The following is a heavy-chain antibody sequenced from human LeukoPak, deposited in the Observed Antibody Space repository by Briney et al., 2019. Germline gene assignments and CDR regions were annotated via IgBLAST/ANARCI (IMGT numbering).Heavy chain of an antibody. V-gene: IGHV3-48*04. CDR2: ISSSGSTI. D-gene: IGHD6-19*01. Sequence: GGSLRLSCAASGFTFSSYSMNWVRQAPGKGLEWVSYISSSGSTIYYADSVKGRFTISRDNAKNSLYLQMNSLRAEDTAVYYCARDTVKRVTSGWTKGSPYYFDYWGQGTLVTVSS. CDR3: ARDTVKRVTSGWTKGSPYYFDY. CDR1: GFTFSSYS. J-gene: IGHJ4*02.